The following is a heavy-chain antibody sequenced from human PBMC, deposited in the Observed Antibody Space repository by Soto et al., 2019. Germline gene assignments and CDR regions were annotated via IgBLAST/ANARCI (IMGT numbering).Heavy chain of an antibody. CDR3: TRDAARDSSARGWFDP. CDR1: GFTFRSFT. CDR2: ISSNSAYI. V-gene: IGHV3-21*01. D-gene: IGHD6-13*01. Sequence: GGSLRLSCAASGFTFRSFTMNWVRQAPGKGLEWVSTISSNSAYIYYTDALRGRFTISRDNAKNSLHLQMNSLRAEDTAVYYCTRDAARDSSARGWFDPWGPGTLVTVSS. J-gene: IGHJ5*02.